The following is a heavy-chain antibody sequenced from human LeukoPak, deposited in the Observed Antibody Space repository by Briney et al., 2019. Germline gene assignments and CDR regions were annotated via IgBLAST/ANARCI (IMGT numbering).Heavy chain of an antibody. CDR1: GFNFRAYW. J-gene: IGHJ4*02. CDR3: ASWPGGWYGEDS. Sequence: PGGSLRLSCTTSGFNFRAYWMGWVRQAPGKGLEWVANIHQHGSKENYLDSVKGRFTISRDNAKSSIYLQMNSLRAEDTAVYYCASWPGGWYGEDSWGQGTLVTVSS. CDR2: IHQHGSKE. D-gene: IGHD6-19*01. V-gene: IGHV3-7*03.